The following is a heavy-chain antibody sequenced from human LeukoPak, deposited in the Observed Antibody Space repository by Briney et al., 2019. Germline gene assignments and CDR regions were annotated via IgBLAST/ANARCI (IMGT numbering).Heavy chain of an antibody. CDR1: GGSISSSSYY. CDR3: ASLGYGYFDY. Sequence: SETLSLTCTVSGGSISSSSYYWGWIRQPPGKGLEWIGSIYYSGSTYYNPSLKSRVTISVDTSKNQFSLKLSSVTAADTAVYYCASLGYGYFDYWGQGTLVTVSS. J-gene: IGHJ4*02. D-gene: IGHD6-13*01. V-gene: IGHV4-39*01. CDR2: IYYSGST.